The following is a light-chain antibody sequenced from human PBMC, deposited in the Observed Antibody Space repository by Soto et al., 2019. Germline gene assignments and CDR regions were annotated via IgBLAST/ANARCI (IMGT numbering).Light chain of an antibody. CDR1: QSVSSN. CDR3: QQYNNWGT. CDR2: GAS. J-gene: IGKJ1*01. Sequence: EIVMTQSPVTLSMSPGERATLSCRAGQSVSSNLAWYQQKPGQAPRLLIYGASTRATGIPARFTGSGSGTEFTLTISSLQFDDSAVYYCQQYNNWGTFGQGTKV. V-gene: IGKV3-15*01.